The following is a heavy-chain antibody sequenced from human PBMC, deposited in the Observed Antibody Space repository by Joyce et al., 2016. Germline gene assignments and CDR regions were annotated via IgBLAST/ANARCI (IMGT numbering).Heavy chain of an antibody. CDR2: IYYRGSS. D-gene: IGHD6-19*01. J-gene: IGHJ1*01. Sequence: QLQLQESGPGLVKPSETLSLTCIVSGGSISSSNYAWGWIRQPPGKGLEWIGNIYYRGSSYYNPYLKRRVAISVDTSKNQFSLKLISVTAADTAVYYCARQSSGWYTHFQHWGEGTLVTVSS. CDR3: ARQSSGWYTHFQH. CDR1: GGSISSSNYA. V-gene: IGHV4-39*01.